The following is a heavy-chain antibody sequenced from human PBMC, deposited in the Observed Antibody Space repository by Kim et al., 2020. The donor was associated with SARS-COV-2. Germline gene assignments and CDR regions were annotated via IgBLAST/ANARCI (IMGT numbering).Heavy chain of an antibody. CDR3: VRDRVLSGSSLFDH. CDR2: ISGRGGNT. D-gene: IGHD3-3*01. J-gene: IGHJ4*02. CDR1: GFIFNNYA. Sequence: GGSLRLSCAASGFIFNNYAMGWVRRAPGKGLEWVSSISGRGGNTYYARSVRGRVTISRDNAGDTVYLQLHSLTADDAAVYHCVRDRVLSGSSLFDHWGLGTPFIVSS. V-gene: IGHV3-23*01.